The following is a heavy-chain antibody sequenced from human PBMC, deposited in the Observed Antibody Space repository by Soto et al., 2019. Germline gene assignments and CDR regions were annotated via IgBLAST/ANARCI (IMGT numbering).Heavy chain of an antibody. Sequence: EVQLVESGGGLVKPGGSLRLSCAASGFTFSSYSMNWVRQAPGKGLEWVSSISSSSSYIYYADSVKGRFTISRDNAKNSLYLQMNSLRAEDTAVYYCARDGDYGGNSRAFDIWGQGTMVTVSS. CDR1: GFTFSSYS. CDR3: ARDGDYGGNSRAFDI. V-gene: IGHV3-21*01. J-gene: IGHJ3*02. D-gene: IGHD4-17*01. CDR2: ISSSSSYI.